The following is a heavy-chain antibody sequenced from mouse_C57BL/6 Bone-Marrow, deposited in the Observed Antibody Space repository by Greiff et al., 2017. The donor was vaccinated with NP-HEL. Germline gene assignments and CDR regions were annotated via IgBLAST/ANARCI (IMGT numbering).Heavy chain of an antibody. CDR2: ISSGGSYT. CDR1: GFTFSSYG. Sequence: AASGFTFSSYGMSWVRQTPDKRLEWVATISSGGSYTYYPDSVKGRFTISRDNAKNTLYLQMSSLKSEDTAMYYCARQCYSNYEGAMDYWGQGTSVTVSS. J-gene: IGHJ4*01. CDR3: ARQCYSNYEGAMDY. D-gene: IGHD2-5*01. V-gene: IGHV5-6*01.